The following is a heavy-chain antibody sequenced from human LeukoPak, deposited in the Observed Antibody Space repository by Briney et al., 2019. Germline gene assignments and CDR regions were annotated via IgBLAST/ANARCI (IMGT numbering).Heavy chain of an antibody. V-gene: IGHV3-21*01. J-gene: IGHJ4*02. CDR3: ALSPIAARPPLGDY. CDR1: GFTFSSYS. CDR2: ISSSSSYI. Sequence: GGSLRLSCAASGFTFSSYSMNWVRQAPGKGLEWVSSISSSSSYIYYADTVKGRFTISRDNAKNSLYLQMNSLRAEDTAVYYCALSPIAARPPLGDYWGQGTLVTVSS. D-gene: IGHD6-6*01.